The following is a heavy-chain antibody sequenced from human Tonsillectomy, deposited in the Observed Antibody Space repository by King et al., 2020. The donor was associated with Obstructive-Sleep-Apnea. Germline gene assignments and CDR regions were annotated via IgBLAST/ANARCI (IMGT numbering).Heavy chain of an antibody. CDR3: ARHDEYGGNSDYFDY. J-gene: IGHJ4*02. CDR1: GGSISCYY. CDR2: VYYSGGT. Sequence: QLQESGPGLVEPSGTLSLTCTVSGGSISCYYWSWIRQPPGKGLEWIGYVYYSGGTNYSPSLKSRVTISVDTSKNQFSLKLSSVTAADTAVYYCARHDEYGGNSDYFDYWGQGTLVTVSS. V-gene: IGHV4-59*08. D-gene: IGHD4-23*01.